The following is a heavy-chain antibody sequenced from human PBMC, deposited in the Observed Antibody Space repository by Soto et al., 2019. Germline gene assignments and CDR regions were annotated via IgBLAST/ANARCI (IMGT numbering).Heavy chain of an antibody. D-gene: IGHD1-26*01. V-gene: IGHV1-18*04. Sequence: QVLLVQSGSEVKKPGASMKVSCQTSGYTFSDFALTWVRQVPDKGLEWLGWISPYTGKTNYAQRVHDRVALTTDTSTRTAYLELSSLTYDDTAGYYCARLGWELLSGRRYFDYWGQGTLVTVSS. CDR1: GYTFSDFA. CDR3: ARLGWELLSGRRYFDY. J-gene: IGHJ4*02. CDR2: ISPYTGKT.